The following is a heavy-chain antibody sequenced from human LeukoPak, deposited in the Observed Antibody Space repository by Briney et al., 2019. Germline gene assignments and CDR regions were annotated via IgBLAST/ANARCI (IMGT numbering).Heavy chain of an antibody. CDR2: ISYDGSNK. V-gene: IGHV3-30*03. J-gene: IGHJ4*02. CDR1: GFTFSSYG. CDR3: ARDGRLGGVAIKGFDY. Sequence: GGSLRLSCAASGFTFSSYGMHWVRQAPGKGLEWVAVISYDGSNKYYADSVKGRFTISRDNSKNTLYLQMNSLRAEDTAVYYCARDGRLGGVAIKGFDYWGQGTLVTVSS. D-gene: IGHD3-3*01.